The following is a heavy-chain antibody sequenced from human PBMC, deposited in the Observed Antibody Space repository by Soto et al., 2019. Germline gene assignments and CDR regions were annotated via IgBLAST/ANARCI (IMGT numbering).Heavy chain of an antibody. J-gene: IGHJ4*02. CDR3: AISTGGFGGLFVVPSDY. D-gene: IGHD3-16*02. CDR1: GFTYESYA. V-gene: IGHV3-23*01. CDR2: INAGGTVA. Sequence: EVQLLESGGGLVQPGGSLRLSCSASGFTYESYAMSWVRQAPGKGLKWVSGINAGGTVAHYAASVKGRIAISRDNSKNTLSLEMNSLRADDTGLYYCAISTGGFGGLFVVPSDYWGQGTLVTVSS.